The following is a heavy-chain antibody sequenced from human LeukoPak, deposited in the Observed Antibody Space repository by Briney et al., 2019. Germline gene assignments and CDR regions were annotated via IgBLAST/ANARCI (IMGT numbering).Heavy chain of an antibody. CDR1: GFTVSSNY. J-gene: IGHJ6*03. V-gene: IGHV3-30*02. D-gene: IGHD4-11*01. CDR2: IRYDGSNK. CDR3: AKGASTNYYYYMDV. Sequence: GGSLRLSCAASGFTVSSNYMSWVRQAPGKGLEWVAFIRYDGSNKYYADSVKGRFTISRDNSKNTLYLQMNSLRAEDTAVYYCAKGASTNYYYYMDVWGKGTTVTVSS.